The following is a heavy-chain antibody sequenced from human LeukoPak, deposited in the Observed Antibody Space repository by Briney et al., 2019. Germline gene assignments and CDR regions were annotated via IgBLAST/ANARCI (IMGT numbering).Heavy chain of an antibody. V-gene: IGHV3-9*01. CDR1: GFTFDDYA. CDR3: TRSFEI. J-gene: IGHJ3*02. Sequence: GRSLRLSCAASGFTFDDYAMHWVRQAPGKGLEWVSGISWNSAPIGYVDSVKGRFTISRDNVKNSLYLQMNSLRGEDAAVYYCTRSFEIWGQGTVVTVSS. CDR2: ISWNSAPI.